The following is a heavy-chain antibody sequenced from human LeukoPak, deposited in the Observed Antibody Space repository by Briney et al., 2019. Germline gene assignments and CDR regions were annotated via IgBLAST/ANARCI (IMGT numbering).Heavy chain of an antibody. Sequence: GESLKISCKGSGYSFTSYWISWVRQMPGKGLEWMGIIYPSDSDTRYSPSFQGQVTISADKSISTAYLQWSSLKASDTAMYYCARASYSGSYLGAGGDYWGQGTLVTVSS. V-gene: IGHV5-51*03. CDR3: ARASYSGSYLGAGGDY. CDR1: GYSFTSYW. J-gene: IGHJ4*02. D-gene: IGHD1-26*01. CDR2: IYPSDSDT.